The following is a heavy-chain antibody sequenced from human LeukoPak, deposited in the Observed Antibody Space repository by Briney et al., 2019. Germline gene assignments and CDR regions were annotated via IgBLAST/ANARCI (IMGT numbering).Heavy chain of an antibody. V-gene: IGHV3-23*01. D-gene: IGHD1-26*01. Sequence: PGGSLRLSCAASGFTFSSYAMSWVRQAPGKGLEWVSAISGSGGSTYYADSVKGRFTISRDNFKNTLYLQMNSLRAEDTAVYYCATDIVGATMGDYWGQGTLVTVSS. CDR3: ATDIVGATMGDY. CDR1: GFTFSSYA. J-gene: IGHJ4*02. CDR2: ISGSGGST.